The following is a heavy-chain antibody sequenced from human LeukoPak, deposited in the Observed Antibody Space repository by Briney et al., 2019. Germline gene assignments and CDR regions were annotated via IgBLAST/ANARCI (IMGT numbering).Heavy chain of an antibody. V-gene: IGHV4-34*01. CDR2: INHSGST. J-gene: IGHJ5*02. CDR1: GGSFSGYY. CDR3: ARGRYYYGSGSSGNWFDP. Sequence: PPETLSLTCAVYGGSFSGYYWSWIRQPPGKGLEWIGEINHSGSTNYNPSLKSRVTISVDTSKNQFSLKLSSVTAADTAVYYCARGRYYYGSGSSGNWFDPWGQGTLVTVSS. D-gene: IGHD3-10*01.